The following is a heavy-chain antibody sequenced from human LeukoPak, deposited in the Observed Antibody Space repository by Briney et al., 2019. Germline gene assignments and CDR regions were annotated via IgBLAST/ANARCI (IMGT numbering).Heavy chain of an antibody. CDR3: ATVAITAKTLSFDY. Sequence: SETLSLTCTVSGGSISSSSYYWGWIRQPPGRGLEGIGSIYYGGSTYYNPSLKSRVAISVDTSKNLFSLELRSVTAADTAVYYCATVAITAKTLSFDYWGQGTLVTVSS. CDR2: IYYGGST. D-gene: IGHD2-21*02. J-gene: IGHJ4*02. CDR1: GGSISSSSYY. V-gene: IGHV4-39*07.